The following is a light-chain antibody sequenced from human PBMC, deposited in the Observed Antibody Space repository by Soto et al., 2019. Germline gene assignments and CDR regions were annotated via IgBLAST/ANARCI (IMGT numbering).Light chain of an antibody. J-gene: IGKJ4*01. Sequence: EIVLTQSPATLSLSPGERVTISCRASQSVSSYLAWYQQKPGQAPRLLIYHASNRATGIPARFSGSGSGTDFTLTISSLEPEDFAVYYCQQRSSWPLTFGGGTKVDIK. CDR3: QQRSSWPLT. CDR1: QSVSSY. CDR2: HAS. V-gene: IGKV3-11*01.